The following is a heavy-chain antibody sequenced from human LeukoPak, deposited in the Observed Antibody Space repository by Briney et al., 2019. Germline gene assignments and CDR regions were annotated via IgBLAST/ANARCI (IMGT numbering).Heavy chain of an antibody. CDR2: MNPNSGNT. V-gene: IGHV1-8*02. CDR3: ARDNSIADRGWWFDP. D-gene: IGHD1-20*01. J-gene: IGHJ5*02. CDR1: GYTFTSYG. Sequence: ASVKVSCKASGYTFTSYGISWVRQATGQGLEWMGWMNPNSGNTGYAQKFQGRVTMTRNTSISTAYMELSSLRSDDTAVYYCARDNSIADRGWWFDPWGQGTLVTVSS.